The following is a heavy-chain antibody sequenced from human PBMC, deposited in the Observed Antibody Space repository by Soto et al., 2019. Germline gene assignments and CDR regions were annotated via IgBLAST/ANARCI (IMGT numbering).Heavy chain of an antibody. CDR2: AYYSGDT. CDR1: GGSLSRYY. J-gene: IGHJ5*02. CDR3: ARDRSTYGGGGTGEVKENWFDP. D-gene: IGHD2-8*01. V-gene: IGHV4-59*01. Sequence: QVQLQESGPGVVKASETLSLTCSVSGGSLSRYYWSWIRQPPGKGLEWIGYAYYSGDTGYNPSLQSRVTMAVDTSKNQVSLKLTSVTAADTAVYYGARDRSTYGGGGTGEVKENWFDPWGQGALVTVA.